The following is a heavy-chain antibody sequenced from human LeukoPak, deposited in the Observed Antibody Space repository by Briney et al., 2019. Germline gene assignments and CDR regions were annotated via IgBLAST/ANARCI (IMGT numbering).Heavy chain of an antibody. Sequence: PSETLSLTCTVSGGSISSYYWSWIRQPPGKGLEWIGYIYYSGSTNYNPSLKSRVTISVDTSKNQFSLKLSSVTAADTAVYYCARDILRPYYFDYWGQGTLVTVSS. CDR3: ARDILRPYYFDY. CDR2: IYYSGST. J-gene: IGHJ4*02. CDR1: GGSISSYY. V-gene: IGHV4-59*01.